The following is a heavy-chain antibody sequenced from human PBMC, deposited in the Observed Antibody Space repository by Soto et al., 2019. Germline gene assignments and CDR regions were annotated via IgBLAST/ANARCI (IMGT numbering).Heavy chain of an antibody. J-gene: IGHJ4*02. D-gene: IGHD3-22*01. CDR2: ISVYNGNT. CDR1: GYSFATSG. CDR3: ARAGKYYDASGYAD. Sequence: QVKLVQSETEVKKPGASIKVSCKASGYSFATSGMTWARQAPGQGLEWMGWISVYNGNTNYDQKLQDRVTMTTDTSTTTAYLEVRNLRSDDTAVYYCARAGKYYDASGYADWGQGTLVTVSS. V-gene: IGHV1-18*01.